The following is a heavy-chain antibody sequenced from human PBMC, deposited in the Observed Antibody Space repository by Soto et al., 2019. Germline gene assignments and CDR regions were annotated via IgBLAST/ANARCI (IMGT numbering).Heavy chain of an antibody. J-gene: IGHJ6*02. Sequence: XGSLIVSWASSGFTCSNAWMSLVLQAPGKGLEWVGRIKSKTDGGTTDYAAPVKGRFTISRDDSKNTLYLQMNSLKTEDTAVYYCTTDTITVTTGWYYGMDVWRQGTTVTVSS. CDR2: IKSKTDGGTT. CDR1: GFTCSNAW. CDR3: TTDTITVTTGWYYGMDV. D-gene: IGHD4-17*01. V-gene: IGHV3-15*01.